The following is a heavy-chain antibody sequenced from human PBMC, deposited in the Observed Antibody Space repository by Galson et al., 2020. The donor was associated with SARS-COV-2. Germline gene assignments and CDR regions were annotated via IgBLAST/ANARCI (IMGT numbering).Heavy chain of an antibody. D-gene: IGHD2-21*02. CDR2: LDPEDGET. CDR1: RYTLTELS. Sequence: ASVQVSFKVSRYTLTELSMHWVRQATGKGLEGMGGLDPEDGETIYAQKFQGRVTMTEDTSTDTAYMELSSLRSEDTAVYYCATALAYCGGDCQYYFDYWGQGTLVTVSS. V-gene: IGHV1-24*01. J-gene: IGHJ4*02. CDR3: ATALAYCGGDCQYYFDY.